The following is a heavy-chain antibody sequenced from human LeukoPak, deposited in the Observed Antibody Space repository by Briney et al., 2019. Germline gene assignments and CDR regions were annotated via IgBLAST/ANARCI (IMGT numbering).Heavy chain of an antibody. CDR3: ARDRRGSYYYYYYMDV. J-gene: IGHJ6*03. V-gene: IGHV1-2*06. CDR1: GYTFTGYY. Sequence: ASVKVSCKASGYTFTGYYMHWVRQAPGQGLEWMGRINPNGGGTNYAQKFQGRVTMTRDTSISTAYMELSRLRSDDTAVYYCARDRRGSYYYYYYMDVWGKGTTVTVSS. D-gene: IGHD1-26*01. CDR2: INPNGGGT.